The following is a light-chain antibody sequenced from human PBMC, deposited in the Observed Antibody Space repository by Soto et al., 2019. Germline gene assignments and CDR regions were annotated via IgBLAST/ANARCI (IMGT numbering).Light chain of an antibody. CDR1: QSIGNF. CDR2: AAS. Sequence: DIQMTQSPSSLSASIGDRVSITCRASQSIGNFLNWYQQKPGKVPKLLIYAASNLHSGVPSRFSGSGSGTEFTLTISSLQLEDFAAYYGQQSYTSPAFTFGPGTRVNAK. V-gene: IGKV1-39*01. J-gene: IGKJ3*01. CDR3: QQSYTSPAFT.